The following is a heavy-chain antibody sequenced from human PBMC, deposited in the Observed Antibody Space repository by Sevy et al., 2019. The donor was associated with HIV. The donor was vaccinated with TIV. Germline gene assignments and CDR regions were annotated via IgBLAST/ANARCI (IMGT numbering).Heavy chain of an antibody. CDR3: ARRQTIYTAFDI. V-gene: IGHV5-51*01. CDR2: IYPYDSDT. J-gene: IGHJ3*02. D-gene: IGHD2-2*02. CDR1: GSSFTASW. Sequence: GESLKISCKGSGSSFTASWIGWVRQMPGKGLEWMGIIYPYDSDTTYSPSFQGKVTISADKSISTPYLQWSSLQASDTAMYYCARRQTIYTAFDIWGQGTMVTVSS.